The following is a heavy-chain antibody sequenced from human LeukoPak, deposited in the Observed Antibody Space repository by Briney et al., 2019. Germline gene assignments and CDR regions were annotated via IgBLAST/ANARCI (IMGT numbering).Heavy chain of an antibody. V-gene: IGHV5-51*01. D-gene: IGHD6-19*01. CDR3: ARLLLRQWLGSSVGY. CDR2: IYPGDSDT. Sequence: GESLKISCKGSGYSFTSYWIGWVRPMPGKGLEWMGIIYPGDSDTRYSPSFQGQVTISADKSISTAYLQWSSLKASDTAMYYCARLLLRQWLGSSVGYWGQGTLVTVSS. J-gene: IGHJ4*02. CDR1: GYSFTSYW.